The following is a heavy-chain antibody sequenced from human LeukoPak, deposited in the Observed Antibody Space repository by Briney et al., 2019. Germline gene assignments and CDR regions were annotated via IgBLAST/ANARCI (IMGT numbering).Heavy chain of an antibody. V-gene: IGHV3-23*01. CDR3: AKGIYSSGWSYFDY. D-gene: IGHD6-19*01. J-gene: IGHJ4*01. Sequence: GGSLRLSCAASGFTFSNFAMSWVRQAPGKGLEWVSTLSGSGITTYYADSVTGRFTISRDNSQNTLYLQMNSLRAEDTAVYYCAKGIYSSGWSYFDYWGHGTLVTVSS. CDR2: LSGSGITT. CDR1: GFTFSNFA.